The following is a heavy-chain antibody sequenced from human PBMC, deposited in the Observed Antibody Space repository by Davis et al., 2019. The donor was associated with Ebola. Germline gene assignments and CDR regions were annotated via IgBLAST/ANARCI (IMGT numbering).Heavy chain of an antibody. J-gene: IGHJ6*02. CDR2: ISYDESTK. Sequence: GGSLRLSCVASGFTFNNYGMHWVRQAPGKGLEWVAVISYDESTKYYAGSVKGRFTISRDNSKNTLYLQMNSLRAEDTAVYYCARDNFVVPGAIFSYYAMDVWGHGTTVTVSS. CDR3: ARDNFVVPGAIFSYYAMDV. V-gene: IGHV3-30*03. CDR1: GFTFNNYG. D-gene: IGHD2-2*01.